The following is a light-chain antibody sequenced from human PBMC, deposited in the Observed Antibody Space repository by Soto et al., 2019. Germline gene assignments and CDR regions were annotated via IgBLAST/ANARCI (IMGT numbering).Light chain of an antibody. J-gene: IGKJ1*01. CDR3: QQRRNWPPT. V-gene: IGKV3-11*01. Sequence: TQSPSTLSASVGDTVTVTCRASQSVSSYLAWYQQKPGQAPRLLIYDASNRATGVPARFSGSGSGTDFTLTISSLEPEDFAIYYCQQRRNWPPTFGQGTKVDIK. CDR2: DAS. CDR1: QSVSSY.